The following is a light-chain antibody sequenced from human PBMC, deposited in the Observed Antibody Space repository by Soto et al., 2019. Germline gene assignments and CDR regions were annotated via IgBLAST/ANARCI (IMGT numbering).Light chain of an antibody. Sequence: QSALTQPASVSGSPGQSITISCTGNSRDIGNYNYVSWYQHHPGKAPKLIIYEVTDRPSGVSNRFSASKSGNTASLTISGLQSEDEADYYCSSYTTTTTVIFGGGTKLTVL. V-gene: IGLV2-14*01. CDR3: SSYTTTTTVI. CDR1: SRDIGNYNY. CDR2: EVT. J-gene: IGLJ2*01.